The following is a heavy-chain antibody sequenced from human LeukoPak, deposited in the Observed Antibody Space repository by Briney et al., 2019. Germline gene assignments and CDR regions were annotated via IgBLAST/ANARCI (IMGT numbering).Heavy chain of an antibody. D-gene: IGHD3-10*01. CDR1: GGSISNYY. V-gene: IGHV4-59*01. J-gene: IGHJ4*02. CDR2: IYYRVTS. CDR3: ARAVGGDGSGSL. Sequence: PSETLSLTCTVSGGSISNYYWNWIRQPAGKGLEWIGYIYYRVTSDYNPSLKSRVTMSVDMSTRQISLKLSSVTAADTAVYYCARAVGGDGSGSLWGPGTLVTVSS.